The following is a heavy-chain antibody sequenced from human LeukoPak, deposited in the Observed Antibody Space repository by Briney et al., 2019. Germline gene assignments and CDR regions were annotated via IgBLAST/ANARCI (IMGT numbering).Heavy chain of an antibody. CDR1: GFTFSSYW. Sequence: GGSLRLSCAASGFTFSSYWMSWVRQAPGKGLEWVANIKQDGSEKYYVDSVKGRFTISRDNAKNSLYLQMNSLRAEDTAVYYCARAYYDFWSGYYPRVDYWGQGTLVTASS. D-gene: IGHD3-3*01. J-gene: IGHJ4*02. CDR2: IKQDGSEK. V-gene: IGHV3-7*01. CDR3: ARAYYDFWSGYYPRVDY.